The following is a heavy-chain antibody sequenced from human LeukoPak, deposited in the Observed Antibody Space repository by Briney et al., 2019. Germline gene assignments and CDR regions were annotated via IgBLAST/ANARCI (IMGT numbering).Heavy chain of an antibody. CDR2: IYPDDSDT. V-gene: IGHV5-51*01. CDR3: TRLIGGDARDY. J-gene: IGHJ4*02. Sequence: GESLKISCKGSGYSFSTYWIGWVRQMPEKGLEWMGIIYPDDSDTRYSPSFQGQVTISADKSISTAYLQWSSLKASDTAMYYCTRLIGGDARDYWDQGTLVTVSS. CDR1: GYSFSTYW. D-gene: IGHD2-21*02.